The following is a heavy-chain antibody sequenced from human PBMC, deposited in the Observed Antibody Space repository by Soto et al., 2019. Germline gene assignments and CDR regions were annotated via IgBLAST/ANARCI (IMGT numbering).Heavy chain of an antibody. CDR3: ARHDYGDYSDY. CDR1: GGSISSYY. D-gene: IGHD4-17*01. J-gene: IGHJ4*02. CDR2: IYYSGST. V-gene: IGHV4-59*08. Sequence: PSETLSLTCTVSGGSISSYYWSWIRQPPGKGLEWIGYIYYSGSTNYNPSLKSRVTISVDTSKNQFSLKLSSVTAADTAVDYCARHDYGDYSDYWGQGTLVTVSS.